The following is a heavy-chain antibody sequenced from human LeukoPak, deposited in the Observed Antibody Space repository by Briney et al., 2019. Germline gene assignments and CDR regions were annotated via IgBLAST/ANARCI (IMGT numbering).Heavy chain of an antibody. D-gene: IGHD3-16*01. CDR1: GYTFRNYG. V-gene: IGHV1-18*01. J-gene: IGHJ4*02. CDR2: ISGYKGDT. Sequence: ASVKVSCKASGYTFRNYGITWVRQAPGEGLEWIGWISGYKGDTNYARKFQGRVTLTTDTSTTTAYMELRGLRAEDTAVYYCAKLGEVIGEVILPDYWGQGTLVTVSS. CDR3: AKLGEVIGEVILPDY.